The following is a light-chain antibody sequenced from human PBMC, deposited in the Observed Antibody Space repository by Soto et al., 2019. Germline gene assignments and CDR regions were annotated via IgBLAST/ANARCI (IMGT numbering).Light chain of an antibody. V-gene: IGLV2-11*01. Sequence: QSALTQPRSASGSPGQSITISCTGTSSDVGGYNYVSWYQQHPANAPKLIIFDVSKRPSGVPNRCSGSKSGNTASLTISGLRAEDEADYYCCSYVGRNTYVFGTGTKVTVL. CDR3: CSYVGRNTYV. CDR2: DVS. J-gene: IGLJ1*01. CDR1: SSDVGGYNY.